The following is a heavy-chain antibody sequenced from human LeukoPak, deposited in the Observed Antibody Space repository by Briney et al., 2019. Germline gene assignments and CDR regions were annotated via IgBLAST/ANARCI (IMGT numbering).Heavy chain of an antibody. D-gene: IGHD3-22*01. CDR3: AKDVTYDSSGYYPYYFDY. V-gene: IGHV3-23*01. CDR2: ISGSGGST. CDR1: GFTFSSYA. J-gene: IGHJ4*02. Sequence: GGSLRLSCAASGFTFSSYAMSWVRQAPGKGLEWVSAISGSGGSTYYADSVKGRFTISRDNSKNTLYLQMNSLRAEDTAVYYGAKDVTYDSSGYYPYYFDYWGQGTLGTVSS.